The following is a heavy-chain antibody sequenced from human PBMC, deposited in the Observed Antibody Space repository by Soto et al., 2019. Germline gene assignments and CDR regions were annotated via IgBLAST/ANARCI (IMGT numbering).Heavy chain of an antibody. V-gene: IGHV1-2*04. Sequence: ASVKVSCKSSGDSFNDYYLHWVRQAPGQGVEWLGWINPNSGVTKYAQKFQGWVTMTRDTSIRTVYMELSRLRSDDTAVYYCARESGGATATLDYYYFYMDVWGKGTTVTVSS. D-gene: IGHD5-12*01. J-gene: IGHJ6*03. CDR3: ARESGGATATLDYYYFYMDV. CDR2: INPNSGVT. CDR1: GDSFNDYY.